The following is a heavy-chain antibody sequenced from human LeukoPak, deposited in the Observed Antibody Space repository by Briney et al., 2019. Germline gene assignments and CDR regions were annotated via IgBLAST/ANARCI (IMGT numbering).Heavy chain of an antibody. CDR2: INHSGST. CDR1: GGSFSGYY. Sequence: SETLSLTCAVYGGSFSGYYWSWIRQPPGKGLEWIGEINHSGSTNYNPSLKSRATISVDTSKNQFSLKLSSVTAADTAVYYCARGQTWIQLWLQVDAFDIWGQGTMVTVSS. CDR3: ARGQTWIQLWLQVDAFDI. J-gene: IGHJ3*02. D-gene: IGHD5-18*01. V-gene: IGHV4-34*01.